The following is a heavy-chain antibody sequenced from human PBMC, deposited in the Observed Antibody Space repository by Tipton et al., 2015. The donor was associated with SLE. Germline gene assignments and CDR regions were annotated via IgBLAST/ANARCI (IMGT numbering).Heavy chain of an antibody. CDR2: VSYLGST. Sequence: TLSLTCSVSSGFIGSSSYYWGWIRQPPGKGLEWIGSVSYLGSTSYNATLESRVTISIDTSKKHFSLKLSSVTAADTAVYYCARHFSGSYSFDYWGQGKLVTVSS. V-gene: IGHV4-39*07. J-gene: IGHJ4*02. CDR3: ARHFSGSYSFDY. CDR1: SGFIGSSSYY. D-gene: IGHD1-26*01.